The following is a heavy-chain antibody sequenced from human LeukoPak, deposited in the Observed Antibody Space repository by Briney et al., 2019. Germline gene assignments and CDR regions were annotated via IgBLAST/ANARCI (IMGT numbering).Heavy chain of an antibody. CDR1: GGSISSGDYY. D-gene: IGHD3-10*01. CDR2: IYYSGAT. Sequence: SETLSLTCTVSGGSISSGDYYWSWIRQPPGKGLEWIGYIYYSGATYYNPSLKSRVTISVDTSKNQFSLKLTSVTAADTAVYFCARGPYGSGSYYWGQGTLVTVSS. J-gene: IGHJ4*02. V-gene: IGHV4-30-4*01. CDR3: ARGPYGSGSYY.